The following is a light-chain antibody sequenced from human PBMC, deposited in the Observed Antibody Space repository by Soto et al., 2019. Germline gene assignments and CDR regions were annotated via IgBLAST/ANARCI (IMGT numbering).Light chain of an antibody. V-gene: IGKV1-27*01. CDR2: AAS. Sequence: DVQVTQSPASLSASVGDRVNISRRAGRDIYNYLAWYQQKPGQVPKLLINAASSLQSGVPSRFSGSGSGTDFTLTISRLQPEDVATYYCQKYDSAPRTFGQGTKV. CDR1: RDIYNY. J-gene: IGKJ1*01. CDR3: QKYDSAPRT.